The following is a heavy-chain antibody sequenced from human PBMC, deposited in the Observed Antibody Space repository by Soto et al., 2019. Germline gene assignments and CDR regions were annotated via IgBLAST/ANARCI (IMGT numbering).Heavy chain of an antibody. CDR2: IYYSGST. CDR1: GGSISSGDYY. CDR3: ARDWRPGYSSSWNYYYGMDV. J-gene: IGHJ6*02. V-gene: IGHV4-30-4*01. Sequence: PSETLSLTCTVPGGSISSGDYYWSWIRQPPGKGLEWIGYIYYSGSTYYNPSLKSRVTISVDTSKNQFSLKLSSVTAADTAVYYCARDWRPGYSSSWNYYYGMDVWGQGTTVTVSS. D-gene: IGHD6-13*01.